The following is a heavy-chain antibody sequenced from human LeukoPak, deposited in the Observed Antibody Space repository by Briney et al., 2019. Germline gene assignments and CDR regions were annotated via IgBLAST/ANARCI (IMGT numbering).Heavy chain of an antibody. J-gene: IGHJ4*02. Sequence: ASVKVSCKTSGYIFTTYYMHWVRQAPGQGLEWMGMINPSGGSTSYAQKFQGRVTMIRDTSTSTVYMEMSSLRSEDTAVYYCARGPRRADYGGNSPGYWGQGTLVTVSS. D-gene: IGHD4-23*01. CDR1: GYIFTTYY. CDR2: INPSGGST. CDR3: ARGPRRADYGGNSPGY. V-gene: IGHV1-46*01.